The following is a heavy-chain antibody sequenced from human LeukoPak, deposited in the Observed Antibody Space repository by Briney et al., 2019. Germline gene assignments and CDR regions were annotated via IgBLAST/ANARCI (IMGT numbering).Heavy chain of an antibody. D-gene: IGHD4-17*01. CDR1: GGSISSGGYY. V-gene: IGHV4-61*08. CDR2: IYYSGST. Sequence: PSETLSLACTVSGGSISSGGYYWSWIRQHPGKGLEWIGYIYYSGSTNYNPSLKSRVTISVDTSKNQFSLKLSSVTAADTAVYYCARVGRVTSGPYYYYYGMDVWGQGTTVTVSS. CDR3: ARVGRVTSGPYYYYYGMDV. J-gene: IGHJ6*02.